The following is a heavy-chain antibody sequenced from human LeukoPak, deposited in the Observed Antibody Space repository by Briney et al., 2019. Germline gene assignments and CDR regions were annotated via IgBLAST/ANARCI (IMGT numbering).Heavy chain of an antibody. CDR2: ISGSGGNT. D-gene: IGHD1-7*01. CDR1: GFTFSSYA. Sequence: GGSLRLSCAASGFTFSSYAMSWVRQAPGKGLEWVSVISGSGGNTYYTDSVKGRFTTSRDNAENSLYLQMNSLRAEDTAVYYCATSRTFDYWGQGTLVTVSS. J-gene: IGHJ4*02. CDR3: ATSRTFDY. V-gene: IGHV3-23*01.